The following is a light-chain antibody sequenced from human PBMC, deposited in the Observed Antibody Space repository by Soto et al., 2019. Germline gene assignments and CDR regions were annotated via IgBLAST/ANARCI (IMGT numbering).Light chain of an antibody. CDR3: QQYGSSSRIT. CDR2: GAS. V-gene: IGKV3-20*01. J-gene: IGKJ5*01. CDR1: QSVSSSY. Sequence: EIVLTQSPGTLSLSPGERATLSCRASQSVSSSYLAWYQQKPGQAPRLLIYGASSRATGIPDRFSGSGSGTDFTLTISTLEPEDFAVYWCQQYGSSSRITFGQGTRLE.